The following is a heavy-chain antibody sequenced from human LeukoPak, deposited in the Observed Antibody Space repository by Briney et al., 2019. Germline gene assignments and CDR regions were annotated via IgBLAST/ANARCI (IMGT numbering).Heavy chain of an antibody. V-gene: IGHV3-11*04. CDR3: ARMPLRFLEISYYYYYYMDV. J-gene: IGHJ6*03. CDR1: GFTFSDYY. Sequence: PGGSLRLSCAASGFTFSDYYMSWIRQAPGKGLEWVSYISSSGSTIYYADSVKGRFTISRDNAKNSLYLQMNSLRAEDTAVYYCARMPLRFLEISYYYYYYMDVWGKGTTVTVSS. D-gene: IGHD3-3*01. CDR2: ISSSGSTI.